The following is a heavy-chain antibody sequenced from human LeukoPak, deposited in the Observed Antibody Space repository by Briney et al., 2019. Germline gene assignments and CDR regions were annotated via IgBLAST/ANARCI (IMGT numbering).Heavy chain of an antibody. D-gene: IGHD3-10*01. CDR3: ARVIGRGEYYFDY. Sequence: GRSLRLSCAAAGFSFSSYAMHWVRQAPGKGLEGVAVISFDGSNKYYADSVKGRFTISRDNSKNTLYLQMGSLRAEDMAVYYCARVIGRGEYYFDYWGQGTLVTVSS. J-gene: IGHJ4*02. CDR2: ISFDGSNK. CDR1: GFSFSSYA. V-gene: IGHV3-30*14.